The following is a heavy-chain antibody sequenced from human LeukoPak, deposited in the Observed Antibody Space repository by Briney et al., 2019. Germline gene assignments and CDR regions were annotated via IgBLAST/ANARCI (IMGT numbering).Heavy chain of an antibody. J-gene: IGHJ4*02. D-gene: IGHD4-17*01. CDR3: AREYGDYGGGYFDY. Sequence: GGSLRLPCAASGFTFSSYSMNWVRQAPGKGLEWVSSISSSSSYIYYADSVKGRFTISRDNAKNSLYLQMNSLRAEDMAVYYCAREYGDYGGGYFDYWGQGTLVTVSS. V-gene: IGHV3-21*01. CDR2: ISSSSSYI. CDR1: GFTFSSYS.